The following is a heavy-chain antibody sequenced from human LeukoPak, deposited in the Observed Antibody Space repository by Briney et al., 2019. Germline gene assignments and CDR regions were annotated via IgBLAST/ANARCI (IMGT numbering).Heavy chain of an antibody. Sequence: PSQTLSLTCAISGDSVSSNSAAWNWIRQSPSRGLEWLGRTYYRSKWYNDYAVSVKSRITINPDTSKNQFSLQLNSVTPEDTAVYYCAREKAQTYYDFWSGYHTLSESFVDYWGQGTLVTVSS. J-gene: IGHJ4*02. V-gene: IGHV6-1*01. D-gene: IGHD3-3*01. CDR2: TYYRSKWYN. CDR3: AREKAQTYYDFWSGYHTLSESFVDY. CDR1: GDSVSSNSAA.